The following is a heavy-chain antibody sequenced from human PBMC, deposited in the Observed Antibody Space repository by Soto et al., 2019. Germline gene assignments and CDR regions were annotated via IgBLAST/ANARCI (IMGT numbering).Heavy chain of an antibody. Sequence: QVQLQESGPGLVKPSQTLSLTCTVSGGSISSGGYYWSWIRQHPGKGLEWIGYIYYSGSTYYNPSLNSRVTISVDTSKNQFSLKLSSVTAADTAVYYCARGVTMVRGVIHTPYFDYWGQGTLVTVSS. CDR1: GGSISSGGYY. CDR2: IYYSGST. CDR3: ARGVTMVRGVIHTPYFDY. J-gene: IGHJ4*02. V-gene: IGHV4-31*03. D-gene: IGHD3-10*01.